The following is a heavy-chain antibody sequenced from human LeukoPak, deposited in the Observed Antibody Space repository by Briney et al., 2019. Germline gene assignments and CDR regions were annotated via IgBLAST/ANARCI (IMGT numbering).Heavy chain of an antibody. CDR1: GFTFSSYG. Sequence: PGRSLRLSCAASGFTFSSYGMHWVRQAPGKGLEWVAVISYDGSNKYYADSVKGRFTISRDNSKNTLYLQMNSLRAEDTAVYYCAKGQGSGTYSRFDYWGQGTLVTVSS. CDR3: AKGQGSGTYSRFDY. J-gene: IGHJ4*02. CDR2: ISYDGSNK. V-gene: IGHV3-30*18. D-gene: IGHD3-10*01.